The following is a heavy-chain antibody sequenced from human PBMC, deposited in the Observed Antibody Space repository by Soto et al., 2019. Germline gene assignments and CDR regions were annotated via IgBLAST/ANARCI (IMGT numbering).Heavy chain of an antibody. V-gene: IGHV3-30-3*01. Sequence: GGSLRLSCAASGFTFSSYAMHWVRQAPGKGLEWVAVISYDGSNKYYADSVKGRFTISRDNSKNTLYLQMNSLRAEDTAVYYCAYDRDLGSSGWYHWYPYYYYGMDVWGQGTTVTVSS. J-gene: IGHJ6*02. CDR1: GFTFSSYA. D-gene: IGHD6-19*01. CDR2: ISYDGSNK. CDR3: AYDRDLGSSGWYHWYPYYYYGMDV.